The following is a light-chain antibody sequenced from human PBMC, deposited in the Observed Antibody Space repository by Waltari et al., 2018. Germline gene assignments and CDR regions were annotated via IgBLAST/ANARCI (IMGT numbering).Light chain of an antibody. Sequence: DIQMTQSPSSLTASVGDRVTITCRASQGIRYWLAWYLQKPGKAPNLLIYKASSLQSGVPSRFSGSGSGTDFTLTIDSLQPEDFATYYCQQYNSAPYSFGQGTKVESK. J-gene: IGKJ2*03. CDR2: KAS. CDR3: QQYNSAPYS. CDR1: QGIRYW. V-gene: IGKV1-5*03.